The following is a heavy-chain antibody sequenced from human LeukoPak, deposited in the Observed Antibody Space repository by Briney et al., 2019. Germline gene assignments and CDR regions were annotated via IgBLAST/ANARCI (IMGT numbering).Heavy chain of an antibody. CDR2: ISSSSSYI. J-gene: IGHJ4*02. V-gene: IGHV3-21*01. Sequence: GGSLRLSCAASGFTFSSYSMTWVRQAPGKGLEWVSSISSSSSYIYYADSVKGRFTISRDNAKNSLYLQMNSLRAEDTAVYYCASELYSYGDLDYWGQGTLVTVSS. CDR3: ASELYSYGDLDY. CDR1: GFTFSSYS. D-gene: IGHD5-18*01.